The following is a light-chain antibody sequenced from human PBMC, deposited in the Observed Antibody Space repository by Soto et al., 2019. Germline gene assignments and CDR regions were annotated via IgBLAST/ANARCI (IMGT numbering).Light chain of an antibody. J-gene: IGKJ1*01. V-gene: IGKV1-5*01. CDR1: QSISSW. CDR2: DAS. Sequence: DIQMTQSPSTLSASVVDRVTITCRASQSISSWLAWYQQKPGKAPKLLIYDASSLESGVPSRFSGSGSGTEFTLTISSLQPDDFATYYCQHYSSVWAFGQGTKVDIK. CDR3: QHYSSVWA.